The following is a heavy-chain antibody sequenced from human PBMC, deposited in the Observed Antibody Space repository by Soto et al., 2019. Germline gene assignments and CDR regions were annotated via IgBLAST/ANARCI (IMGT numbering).Heavy chain of an antibody. CDR1: GGAGSSGDYY. CDR3: ASGRRMYYYDSSDYYPFDY. V-gene: IGHV4-61*08. J-gene: IGHJ4*02. Sequence: SETLSLPCTASGGAGSSGDYYWSWLRQPTARGLEWLGYMYNSGSTKSRPCLKSRVTISVDTSKRQFSLKLRSVTAADTAVYYCASGRRMYYYDSSDYYPFDYWGQGTLVTVSS. D-gene: IGHD3-22*01. CDR2: MYNSGST.